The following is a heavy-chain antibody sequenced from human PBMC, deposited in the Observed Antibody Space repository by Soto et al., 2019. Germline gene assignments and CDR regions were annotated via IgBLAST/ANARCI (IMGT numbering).Heavy chain of an antibody. D-gene: IGHD6-19*01. CDR3: ARDSYSSGWPHYYYYYGMDV. Sequence: PGGSLRLSCAASGFTFSSYSMNWVRQAPRKGLEGVSSISSSSSYIYYADSVKGRFTISRDNAKNSLYLQMNSLRAEDTAVYYCARDSYSSGWPHYYYYYGMDVWGQGTTVTVSS. V-gene: IGHV3-21*01. CDR1: GFTFSSYS. CDR2: ISSSSSYI. J-gene: IGHJ6*02.